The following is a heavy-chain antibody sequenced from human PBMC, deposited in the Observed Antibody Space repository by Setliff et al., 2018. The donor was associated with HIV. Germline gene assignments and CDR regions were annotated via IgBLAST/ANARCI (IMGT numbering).Heavy chain of an antibody. Sequence: SETLSLTCAVYGGSFSGYYWSWIRQPPGKGLEWIGYISYSASTYYNPSLRSRLTISLDTSKNQFSLRLSSVTAADTAVYYCARVSSGDYYSEHYFYMDVWGKGTMVTVSS. CDR3: ARVSSGDYYSEHYFYMDV. V-gene: IGHV4-34*09. D-gene: IGHD1-26*01. CDR1: GGSFSGYY. CDR2: ISYSAST. J-gene: IGHJ6*03.